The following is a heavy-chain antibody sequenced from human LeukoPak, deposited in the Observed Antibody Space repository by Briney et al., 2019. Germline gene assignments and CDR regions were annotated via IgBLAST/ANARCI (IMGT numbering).Heavy chain of an antibody. CDR1: GFTFSSYG. CDR2: ISYDGSNK. CDR3: AKDQKYYDSSGLPGY. Sequence: SGGSLRLSCAASGFTFSSYGMHWVRQAPGKGLEWVAVISYDGSNKYYADSVKGRFTISRDNSKNTLYLQMNSLRADDTAVYYCAKDQKYYDSSGLPGYWGQGTLVTVSS. D-gene: IGHD3-22*01. V-gene: IGHV3-30*18. J-gene: IGHJ4*02.